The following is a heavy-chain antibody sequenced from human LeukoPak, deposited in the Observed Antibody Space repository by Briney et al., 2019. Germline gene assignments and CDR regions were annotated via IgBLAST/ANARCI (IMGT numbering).Heavy chain of an antibody. D-gene: IGHD5-24*01. V-gene: IGHV3-30*02. CDR1: GLTFSNHG. J-gene: IGHJ4*02. Sequence: GGSLRLSCAASGLTFSNHGMHWVRQAPGKGLEWVALIRNDGSNKYYADSVEGRFTISRDNSKDTLYLQMNSLRVEDTAVYYCARDRGWLQFLDSWGQGTLVTVSS. CDR2: IRNDGSNK. CDR3: ARDRGWLQFLDS.